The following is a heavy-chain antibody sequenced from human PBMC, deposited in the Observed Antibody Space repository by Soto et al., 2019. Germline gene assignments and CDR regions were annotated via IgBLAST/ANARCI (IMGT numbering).Heavy chain of an antibody. CDR1: GGSISSGGYY. Sequence: SETLSLTCSVSGGSISSGGYYWSWIRQHPGKGLEWIGYIYYSGSTSYNPSLKSRVTISVDTSKNQFSPKLSSVTAADTAVYYCARGYCSSTSCFDPWGQGTLVTVS. J-gene: IGHJ5*02. CDR2: IYYSGST. CDR3: ARGYCSSTSCFDP. V-gene: IGHV4-31*03. D-gene: IGHD2-2*01.